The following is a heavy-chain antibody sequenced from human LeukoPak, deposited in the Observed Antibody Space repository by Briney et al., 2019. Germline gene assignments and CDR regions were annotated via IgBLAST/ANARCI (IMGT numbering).Heavy chain of an antibody. Sequence: GGSLRLSCAASGFTFSDYYMSWIRQAPGKGLEWVSYISSSGSTIYYADSVKGRFTISRDNAKNSLYLQMNSLRAEDTAVYYCARDLGSENYYYYGMDVWGQGTTVTVSS. V-gene: IGHV3-11*01. J-gene: IGHJ6*02. CDR2: ISSSGSTI. CDR1: GFTFSDYY. CDR3: ARDLGSENYYYYGMDV. D-gene: IGHD3-10*01.